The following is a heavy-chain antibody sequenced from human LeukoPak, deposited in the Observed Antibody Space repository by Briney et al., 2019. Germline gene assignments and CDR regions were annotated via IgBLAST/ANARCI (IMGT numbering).Heavy chain of an antibody. Sequence: SETLSLTCTVSGGSISSYYWSWIRQPPGKGLEWMGYIYYTGSTNYNPSLKSRVTISVDTSKNQFSLKLTSVTAADTAVYYCARPLQGRTVTLHYWGQGTLVTVSS. J-gene: IGHJ4*02. CDR1: GGSISSYY. D-gene: IGHD4-17*01. CDR3: ARPLQGRTVTLHY. CDR2: IYYTGST. V-gene: IGHV4-59*01.